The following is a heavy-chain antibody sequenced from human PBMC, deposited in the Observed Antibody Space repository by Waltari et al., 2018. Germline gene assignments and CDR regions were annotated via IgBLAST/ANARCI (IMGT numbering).Heavy chain of an antibody. D-gene: IGHD5-12*01. CDR3: AKPRGVATPYGMDV. CDR2: LSGSGGST. J-gene: IGHJ6*02. V-gene: IGHV3-23*01. Sequence: EVQLLESGGGLVQPGGSLRLSCAASGFTFSSYSMSWVRQAPGKGLEWVSALSGSGGSTYYADSVKGRFTISRDNSKNTLYLQMNSLRAEDTAVYYCAKPRGVATPYGMDVWGQGTTVTVSS. CDR1: GFTFSSYS.